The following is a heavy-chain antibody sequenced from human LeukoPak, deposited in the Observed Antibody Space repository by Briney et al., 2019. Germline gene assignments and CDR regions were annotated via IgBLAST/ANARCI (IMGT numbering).Heavy chain of an antibody. CDR3: ARGSITMVRGVIITFDY. CDR1: GYTFTSYG. CDR2: ISAYNGNT. V-gene: IGHV1-18*01. Sequence: ASVEVSCKASGYTFTSYGISWVRQAPGQGLEWMGWISAYNGNTNYAQKLQGRVTMTTDTSTSTAYMELRSLRSDDTAVYYCARGSITMVRGVIITFDYWGQGTLVTVSS. D-gene: IGHD3-10*01. J-gene: IGHJ4*02.